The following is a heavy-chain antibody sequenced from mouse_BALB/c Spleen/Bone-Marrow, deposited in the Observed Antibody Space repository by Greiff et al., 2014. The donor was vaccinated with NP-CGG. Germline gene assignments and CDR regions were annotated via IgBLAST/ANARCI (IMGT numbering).Heavy chain of an antibody. CDR2: VNPYNGGT. CDR1: GYTFTDYY. Sequence: VQLKDSGPELVKPGASVKMSCKASGYTFTDYYMDWVKQSHGESFEWIGRVNPYNGGTSYNQKFKGKATLTVDNSSSTDYMELNSLTSEDSAVYYCARGIYYGNYFDYWGQGTTLTVSS. CDR3: ARGIYYGNYFDY. V-gene: IGHV1-19*01. J-gene: IGHJ2*01. D-gene: IGHD2-1*01.